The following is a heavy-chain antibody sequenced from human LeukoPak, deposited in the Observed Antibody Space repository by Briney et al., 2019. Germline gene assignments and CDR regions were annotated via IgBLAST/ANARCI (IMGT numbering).Heavy chain of an antibody. J-gene: IGHJ5*02. CDR1: GGSISSYY. D-gene: IGHD3-10*01. V-gene: IGHV4-59*01. CDR2: IYYSGST. CDR3: ARDLITMVRGVITNWFDP. Sequence: SETLSLTCTVSGGSISSYYWSWIRQPPGKGLERIGYIYYSGSTNYNPSLKSRVTISVDTSKNQFPLKLSSVTAADTAVYYCARDLITMVRGVITNWFDPWGQGTLVTVSS.